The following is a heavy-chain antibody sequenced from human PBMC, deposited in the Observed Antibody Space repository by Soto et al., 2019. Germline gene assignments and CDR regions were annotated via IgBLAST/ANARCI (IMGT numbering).Heavy chain of an antibody. V-gene: IGHV4-30-2*01. D-gene: IGHD2-2*01. J-gene: IGHJ5*02. CDR3: ARVPDR. CDR2: IYHSGST. Sequence: TXSLTCGXSGXXISSGGYSWSWIRQPPGKGLEWIGYIYHSGSTYYNPSLKSRVTISVDRSKNQFSLKLSSVTAADTAVYYCARVPDRWGQGTLVTVSS. CDR1: GXXISSGGYS.